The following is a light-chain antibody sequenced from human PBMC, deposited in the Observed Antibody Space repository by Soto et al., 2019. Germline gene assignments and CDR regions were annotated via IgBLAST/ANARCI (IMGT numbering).Light chain of an antibody. J-gene: IGLJ1*01. Sequence: QSVLTQPPSASGTPGQRVTISCSGSSSNIERNTVDWYQQLPGTAPKLLIYNYSERPPGVSDRFSGSKSGTSASLAISGLQSNDEAEYFCAAWDDGLNGYVFGTGTKLTVL. CDR3: AAWDDGLNGYV. V-gene: IGLV1-44*01. CDR1: SSNIERNT. CDR2: NYS.